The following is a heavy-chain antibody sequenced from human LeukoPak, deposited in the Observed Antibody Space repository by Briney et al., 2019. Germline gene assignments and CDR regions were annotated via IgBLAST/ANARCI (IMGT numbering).Heavy chain of an antibody. CDR1: GGTFSSYT. CDR3: AREGDGYNPYYYYYGMDV. J-gene: IGHJ6*02. Sequence: SVKVSRKASGGTFSSYTISWVRRAPGQGLEWMGRIIPILGIANYAQKFQGRVTITADKSTSTAYMELSSLRSEDTAVYYCAREGDGYNPYYYYYGMDVWGQGTTVTVSS. D-gene: IGHD5-24*01. CDR2: IIPILGIA. V-gene: IGHV1-69*04.